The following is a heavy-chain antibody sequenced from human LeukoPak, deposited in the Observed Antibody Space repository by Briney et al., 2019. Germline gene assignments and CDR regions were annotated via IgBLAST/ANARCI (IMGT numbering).Heavy chain of an antibody. Sequence: ASVKVSCTGSGYTFTSYGISWVRQAPGQGLEWMGWISVYNGNTNYAQKFQGRVTMTTDTSTSTAYMELRSLRSDDTAVYYCAIQSRSSSYDYWGQGTLVTVSS. V-gene: IGHV1-18*01. D-gene: IGHD6-13*01. CDR1: GYTFTSYG. J-gene: IGHJ4*02. CDR3: AIQSRSSSYDY. CDR2: ISVYNGNT.